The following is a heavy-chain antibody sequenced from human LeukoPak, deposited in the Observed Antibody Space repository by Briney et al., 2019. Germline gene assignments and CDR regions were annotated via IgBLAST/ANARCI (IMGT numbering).Heavy chain of an antibody. D-gene: IGHD3-10*01. CDR2: IYYSGST. V-gene: IGHV4-39*07. CDR3: ARSEGYYGSGMGNWFDP. CDR1: GGSISSSSYY. Sequence: SETLSLACTVSGGSISSSSYYWGWIRQPPGKGLEWIGSIYYSGSTYYNPSLKSRVTISVDTSKNQFSLKLSSVTAADTAVYYCARSEGYYGSGMGNWFDPWGQGTLVTVSS. J-gene: IGHJ5*02.